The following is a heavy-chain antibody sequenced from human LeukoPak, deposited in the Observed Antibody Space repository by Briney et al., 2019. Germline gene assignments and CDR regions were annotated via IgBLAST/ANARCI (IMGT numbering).Heavy chain of an antibody. CDR1: GYSFTSYW. CDR2: IYPGDSDT. J-gene: IGHJ3*02. V-gene: IGHV5-51*01. CDR3: ASNLRYNWNFGVGAFDI. D-gene: IGHD1-7*01. Sequence: GESLKISCKGSGYSFTSYWIGWVRQMPGKGLEWMGTIYPGDSDTRYSPSFQDQVTISADKSISTAYLQWSSLKDSDTAMYYCASNLRYNWNFGVGAFDIWGQGTMVTVSS.